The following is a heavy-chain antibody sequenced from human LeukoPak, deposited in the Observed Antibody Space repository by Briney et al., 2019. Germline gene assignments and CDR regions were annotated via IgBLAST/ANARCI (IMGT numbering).Heavy chain of an antibody. D-gene: IGHD2-8*01. CDR2: IYPGDSKT. V-gene: IGHV5-51*01. CDR3: ASGPTNGFFHF. J-gene: IGHJ3*01. Sequence: WMGIIYPGDSKTRYTPSFQGQVTISADKSISTAYLQWSSLRASDTAMYYCASGPTNGFFHFWGQGTRVTVSS.